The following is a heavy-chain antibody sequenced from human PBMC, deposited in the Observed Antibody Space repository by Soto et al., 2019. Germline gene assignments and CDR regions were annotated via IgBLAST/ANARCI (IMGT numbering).Heavy chain of an antibody. J-gene: IGHJ4*02. Sequence: QVQLVQSGAEEKKPGASVKVSCKASGYIFTSYAMHWVXXXXGQRLEWMGWINAGNGNTKYSQKLQGRATITRDTXXXXXXXXXXXXXXXXXXXXXXXXXXXXIDYWGQGTLVTVSS. CDR3: XXXXXXIDY. V-gene: IGHV1-3*05. CDR2: INAGNGNT. CDR1: GYIFTSYA.